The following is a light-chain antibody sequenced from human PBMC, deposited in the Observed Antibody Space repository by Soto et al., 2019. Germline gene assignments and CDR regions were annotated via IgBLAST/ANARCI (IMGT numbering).Light chain of an antibody. CDR2: QVT. Sequence: QSVLTQPASVSGSLGRSITISCAGTTRDIAGYNYISWYQQLPGKAPKLMIYQVTIRPSGISNRFSGSKSGNTASLTISGLQAEDEADYYCTSFSSSTSLYVFGTGTKAPS. CDR1: TRDIAGYNY. V-gene: IGLV2-14*01. CDR3: TSFSSSTSLYV. J-gene: IGLJ1*01.